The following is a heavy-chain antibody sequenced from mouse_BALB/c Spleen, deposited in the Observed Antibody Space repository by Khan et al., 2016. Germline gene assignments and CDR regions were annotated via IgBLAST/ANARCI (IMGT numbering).Heavy chain of an antibody. Sequence: EVQLQESGPGLVKPSQSLSLTCSVTGYSITSGYYWNWIRQFPGNKLEWMGYISYDGSNHYNPSLKNRISITRDTSKNQFFLKLNSVTTEDTATYYCAITTVVADYWGQGTTLTVSS. V-gene: IGHV3-6*02. CDR2: ISYDGSN. CDR1: GYSITSGYY. J-gene: IGHJ2*01. D-gene: IGHD1-1*01. CDR3: AITTVVADY.